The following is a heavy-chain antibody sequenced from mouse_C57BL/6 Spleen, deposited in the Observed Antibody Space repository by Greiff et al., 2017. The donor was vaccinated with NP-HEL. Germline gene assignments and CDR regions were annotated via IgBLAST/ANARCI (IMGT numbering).Heavy chain of an antibody. D-gene: IGHD1-2*01. Sequence: DVKLQESGPGLVKPSQSLSLTCTVTGYSITSGYGWNWIRQFPGNKLEWMGYISYSGSTNYNPSLKSRTSITRDTSKNTFFLQLNSVTTEDTATYYCARTARIKYWGQGTTLTVSS. J-gene: IGHJ2*01. CDR3: ARTARIKY. CDR2: ISYSGST. CDR1: GYSITSGYG. V-gene: IGHV3-2*02.